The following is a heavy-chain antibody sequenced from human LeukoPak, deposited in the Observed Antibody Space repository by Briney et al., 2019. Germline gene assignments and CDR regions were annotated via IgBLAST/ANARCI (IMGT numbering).Heavy chain of an antibody. CDR3: ARDSSSRYFDY. CDR2: IYYSGST. D-gene: IGHD6-13*01. CDR1: GFTFSSSW. J-gene: IGHJ4*02. V-gene: IGHV4-59*01. Sequence: GSLRLSCAASGFTFSSSWMTWVRQAPGKGLEWIGSIYYSGSTYYNPSLKSRVTISVDTSKNQFSLKLSSVTAADTAVYYCARDSSSRYFDYWGQGTLVTVSS.